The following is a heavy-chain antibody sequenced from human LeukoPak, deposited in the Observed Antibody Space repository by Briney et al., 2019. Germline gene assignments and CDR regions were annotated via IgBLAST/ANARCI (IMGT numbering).Heavy chain of an antibody. Sequence: ASVKVSCKASGGTFISYAISWVRQAPGQGLEWMGWINTNTGNPTYAQGFTGRFVFSLDTSVSTAYLQISSLKAEDTAVYYCARRTAGFGELLGHYYMDVWGKGTTVTVSS. J-gene: IGHJ6*03. V-gene: IGHV7-4-1*02. CDR1: GGTFISYA. CDR3: ARRTAGFGELLGHYYMDV. CDR2: INTNTGNP. D-gene: IGHD3-10*01.